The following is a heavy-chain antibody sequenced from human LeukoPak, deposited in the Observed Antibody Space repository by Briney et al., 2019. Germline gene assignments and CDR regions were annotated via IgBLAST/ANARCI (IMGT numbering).Heavy chain of an antibody. D-gene: IGHD3-22*01. CDR3: ARLNYFDSSGYFYPDY. CDR2: IYYSGST. J-gene: IGHJ4*02. Sequence: SETLSLTCTVSAGSISSYYWTWIRQPPGKGLEWIGYIYYSGSTNYNPSLKSRVTISVDTSKKQFSLKLSSVTAADTAVYYCARLNYFDSSGYFYPDYWGQGTLVTVSS. V-gene: IGHV4-59*01. CDR1: AGSISSYY.